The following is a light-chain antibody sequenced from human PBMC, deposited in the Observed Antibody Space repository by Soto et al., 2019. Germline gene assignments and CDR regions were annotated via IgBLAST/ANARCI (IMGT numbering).Light chain of an antibody. CDR3: CSYAGSSTYVV. J-gene: IGLJ2*01. Sequence: QSVLTQPPSASGTPGQKVFISCSGSSSNIGGTNYAYWYQQLPGAAPKLLMHSNNLRPSGVPERISGSKFGTAASLAISGLRSEDEADYYCCSYAGSSTYVVFGGGTKVTVL. CDR2: SNN. V-gene: IGLV1-47*02. CDR1: SSNIGGTNY.